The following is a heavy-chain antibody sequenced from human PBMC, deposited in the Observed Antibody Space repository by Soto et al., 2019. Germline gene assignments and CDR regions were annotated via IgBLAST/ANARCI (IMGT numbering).Heavy chain of an antibody. CDR1: GGSVSSGSYY. V-gene: IGHV4-61*01. CDR3: ARAYYYYGMDV. J-gene: IGHJ6*02. CDR2: IYYSGST. Sequence: QVQLQESGPGLVKPSETLSLTCTVSGGSVSSGSYYWSWIRQPPGKGLEWIGYIYYSGSTNYNPSIKSRVNISVDTSKNQFSLKLSSVTAADTGVYYCARAYYYYGMDVWGQGTTVTVSS.